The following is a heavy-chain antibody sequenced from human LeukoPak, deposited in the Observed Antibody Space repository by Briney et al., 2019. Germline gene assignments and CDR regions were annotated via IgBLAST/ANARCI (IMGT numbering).Heavy chain of an antibody. CDR3: AKEGGSSYHNTPFDY. D-gene: IGHD2-15*01. V-gene: IGHV3-30*02. J-gene: IGHJ4*02. CDR1: GFTFSSYG. Sequence: GGSLRLSCAASGFTFSSYGMHWVRQAPGKGLEWVAFIRYDGSNKYYADSVKGRFTISRDNSKNTLYLQMNSLRAEDTAVYYCAKEGGSSYHNTPFDYWGQGTLVTVSS. CDR2: IRYDGSNK.